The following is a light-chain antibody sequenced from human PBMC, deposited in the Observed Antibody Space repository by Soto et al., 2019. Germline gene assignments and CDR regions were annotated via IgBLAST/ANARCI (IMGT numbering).Light chain of an antibody. CDR1: SSNIGSNS. J-gene: IGLJ3*02. CDR2: SNN. V-gene: IGLV1-47*02. Sequence: QSVLTQPPSASGTPGQRVTISCSGSSSNIGSNSVYWYQQLPGTAPKLLLYSNNQRPSGVPDRFSGSKSGTSAYLAISGLRSEDESDYYCAACAASLSGWVFGGGTKLTVL. CDR3: AACAASLSGWV.